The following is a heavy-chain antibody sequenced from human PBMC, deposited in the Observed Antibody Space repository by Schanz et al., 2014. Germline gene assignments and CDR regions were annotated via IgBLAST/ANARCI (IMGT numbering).Heavy chain of an antibody. CDR1: GYTFTSYG. Sequence: QVQLVQSGAEVKKPGASVKVSCKASGYTFTSYGINWVRQAPGQGLEWMGWISAYNGHTLYAQNFQGRVTITADKSTSTAYMELTSLRSEDTAVYYCAGTYCSSTSCYTGYYYMDVWGKGTTVNVSS. CDR3: AGTYCSSTSCYTGYYYMDV. J-gene: IGHJ6*03. D-gene: IGHD2-2*02. CDR2: ISAYNGHT. V-gene: IGHV1-18*01.